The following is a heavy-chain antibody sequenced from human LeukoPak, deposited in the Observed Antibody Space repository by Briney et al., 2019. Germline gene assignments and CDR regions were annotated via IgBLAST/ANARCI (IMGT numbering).Heavy chain of an antibody. Sequence: SETLSLTCTVSGGSISSYYWSWIRQPPGKGLEWIGYIYYSGSTNYNPSLKSRVTISVDMSKNQFSLKLSSVTAADTAVYYCARDDGGSSSSRYYYYMDVWGKGTTVTVSS. CDR3: ARDDGGSSSSRYYYYMDV. D-gene: IGHD6-6*01. CDR1: GGSISSYY. J-gene: IGHJ6*03. CDR2: IYYSGST. V-gene: IGHV4-59*01.